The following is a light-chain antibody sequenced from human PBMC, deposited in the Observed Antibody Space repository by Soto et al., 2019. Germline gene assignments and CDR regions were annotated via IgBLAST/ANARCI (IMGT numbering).Light chain of an antibody. CDR1: QSVSSSY. CDR2: GAS. Sequence: DIVMTQSPDSLAVSLGERATLSCRASQSVSSSYLAWYQHKPGQSPRLLISGASKRATGIPDRFSGSGSGTDFSLTISRLEPEDFAVYYCQEYGTSPRLTFGGGTKVDIK. V-gene: IGKV3-20*01. CDR3: QEYGTSPRLT. J-gene: IGKJ4*01.